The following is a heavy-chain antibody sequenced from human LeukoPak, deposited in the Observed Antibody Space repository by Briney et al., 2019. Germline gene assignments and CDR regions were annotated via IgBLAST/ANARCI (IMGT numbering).Heavy chain of an antibody. J-gene: IGHJ5*02. D-gene: IGHD3-3*01. CDR3: ARGYRFWSGQYNWFDP. Sequence: GGSLRLSCAASGFTFSSYWMSWVRQAPGKGLEWVANIKQDGSEKYYVDSVKGRFTISRDNAKNSLYLQMNSLRAEDTAVYYCARGYRFWSGQYNWFDPWGQGTLVTVSS. CDR1: GFTFSSYW. V-gene: IGHV3-7*01. CDR2: IKQDGSEK.